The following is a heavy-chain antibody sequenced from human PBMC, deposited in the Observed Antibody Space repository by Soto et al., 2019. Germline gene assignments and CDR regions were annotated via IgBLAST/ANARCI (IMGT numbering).Heavy chain of an antibody. CDR2: IYYSGST. V-gene: IGHV4-39*01. D-gene: IGHD3-9*01. CDR3: GSIPYDYDILTGYLARAAFDI. Sequence: PSETLSLTCTVSGGSISSSSYYWGWIRQPPGKGLEWIGSIYYSGSTYYNPSLKSRVTISVDTSKNQFSLKLSSVTAADTAVYYCGSIPYDYDILTGYLARAAFDIWGQGTMVTVSS. CDR1: GGSISSSSYY. J-gene: IGHJ3*02.